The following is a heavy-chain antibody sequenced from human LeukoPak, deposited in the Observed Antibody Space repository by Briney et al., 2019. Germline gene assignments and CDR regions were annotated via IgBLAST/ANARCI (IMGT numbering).Heavy chain of an antibody. Sequence: GESLRLSCAASGFSVSNKYMSWVRQAPGKGLEWVSVVYTGGDTYYADSVRGRFTISRDNSKNTVNLQMNSLRAEDTALYYCAGGQMFTSGGFDDWGQGTLVTVSS. D-gene: IGHD6-19*01. CDR3: AGGQMFTSGGFDD. CDR2: VYTGGDT. V-gene: IGHV3-53*01. CDR1: GFSVSNKY. J-gene: IGHJ4*02.